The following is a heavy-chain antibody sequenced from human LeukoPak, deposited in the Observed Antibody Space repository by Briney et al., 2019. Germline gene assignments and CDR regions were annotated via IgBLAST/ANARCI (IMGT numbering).Heavy chain of an antibody. CDR2: MNPNSGNT. Sequence: ASVKVSCKASGYTFTSYDINWVRQATGQGLGWMGWMNPNSGNTGYAQKLQGRVTMTRNTSISTAYMELSSLRSEDTAVYYCAREPQWLPRSADYYYYYMDVWGQGTLVTVSS. J-gene: IGHJ6*03. CDR3: AREPQWLPRSADYYYYYMDV. CDR1: GYTFTSYD. D-gene: IGHD6-19*01. V-gene: IGHV1-8*01.